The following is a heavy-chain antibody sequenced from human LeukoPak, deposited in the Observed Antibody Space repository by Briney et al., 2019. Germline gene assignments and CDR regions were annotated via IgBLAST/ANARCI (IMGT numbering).Heavy chain of an antibody. D-gene: IGHD4-11*01. Sequence: PGGSLRLSCAASGFTFSSYAMSWVRQAPGKGLEWVSAISGSGGSAYYADSVKGRFTISRDNSKNTLYLQMNSLGAEDTAVYYCAKDLGRLPSSWFDPWGQGTLVTVSS. CDR3: AKDLGRLPSSWFDP. CDR2: ISGSGGSA. CDR1: GFTFSSYA. J-gene: IGHJ5*02. V-gene: IGHV3-23*01.